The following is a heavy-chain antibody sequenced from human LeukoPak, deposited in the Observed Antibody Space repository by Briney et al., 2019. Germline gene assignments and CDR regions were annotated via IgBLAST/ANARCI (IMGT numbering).Heavy chain of an antibody. CDR1: GFSFSNYV. CDR2: ISGSGDST. Sequence: GGSLRLSCAASGFSFSNYVMSWVRQAPGKGLEWVSGISGSGDSTYYADSVKGRFTISRDNSKNTVYLQMSSLRVEDTAVYYCAKSLTYYHENSDSIWGQGTLVTVSS. J-gene: IGHJ4*02. V-gene: IGHV3-23*01. CDR3: AKSLTYYHENSDSI. D-gene: IGHD3-22*01.